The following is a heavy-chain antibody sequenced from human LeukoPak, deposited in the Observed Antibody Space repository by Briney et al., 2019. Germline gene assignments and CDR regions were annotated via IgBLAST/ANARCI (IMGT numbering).Heavy chain of an antibody. D-gene: IGHD3-10*01. V-gene: IGHV3-66*01. CDR1: GXTVSSNY. Sequence: GGSLRLSCAASGXTVSSNYMSWVRQAPGKGLEWVSVIYSGGSTYYADSVKGRFTISRDNSKNTLYLQMNSLRAEDTAVYYCARGSGSYFYYYYGMDVWGQGTTVTVSS. J-gene: IGHJ6*02. CDR3: ARGSGSYFYYYYGMDV. CDR2: IYSGGST.